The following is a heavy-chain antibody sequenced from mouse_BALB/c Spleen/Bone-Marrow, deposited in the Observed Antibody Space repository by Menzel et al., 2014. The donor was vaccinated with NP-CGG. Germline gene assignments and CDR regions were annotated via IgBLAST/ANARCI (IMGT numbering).Heavy chain of an antibody. CDR3: ARGLRAY. Sequence: VQLQQSGAGLVRPGSSVKISCKASGYAFSTYWMNWVKQGPGQGLEWIGQIYPGDGDTNYNGKFKDKATLTADKSSSTAYMQLSSLTSEDSAIYFCARGLRAYWGQGTLVTVSA. V-gene: IGHV1-80*01. CDR2: IYPGDGDT. CDR1: GYAFSTYW. J-gene: IGHJ3*01.